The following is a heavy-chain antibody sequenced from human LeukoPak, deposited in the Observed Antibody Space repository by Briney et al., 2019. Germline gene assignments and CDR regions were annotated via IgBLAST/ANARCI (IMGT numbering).Heavy chain of an antibody. D-gene: IGHD6-19*01. Sequence: SETLSLTCTVSGGSISSHYWSWIRQPPGKGLEWIGDIYYSGSTNYNPSLKSRVTISVDTSKNQFSLKLSSVTAADTAVYYCARAISSGHGRNYFDYWGQGTLVTVSS. V-gene: IGHV4-59*11. CDR1: GGSISSHY. CDR2: IYYSGST. J-gene: IGHJ4*02. CDR3: ARAISSGHGRNYFDY.